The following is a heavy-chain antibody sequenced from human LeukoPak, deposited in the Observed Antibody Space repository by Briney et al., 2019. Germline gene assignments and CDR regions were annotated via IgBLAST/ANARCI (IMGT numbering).Heavy chain of an antibody. CDR1: GFTFSSYW. V-gene: IGHV3-74*01. D-gene: IGHD2-8*02. CDR2: IKSDGSST. CDR3: ARDQIYCTGGYCYFDY. J-gene: IGHJ4*02. Sequence: GGSLRLSCAASGFTFSSYWMHWVRQAPGKGLVWVSRIKSDGSSTSYADSVKGRFTISRDNAKNTPYLQMNGVRAEDTAVYYCARDQIYCTGGYCYFDYWGRGTLVTVSS.